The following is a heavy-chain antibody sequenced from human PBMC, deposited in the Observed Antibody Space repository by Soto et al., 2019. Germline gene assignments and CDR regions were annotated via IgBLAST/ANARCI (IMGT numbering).Heavy chain of an antibody. CDR1: GYTFTSYG. CDR3: ARVVGYYYDSSRDAFDI. Sequence: ASVKVSCKASGYTFTSYGISWVRHAPGQGLEWMGWISAYNGNTNYAQKLQGRVTMTTDTSTSTAYMELRSLRSDDTAVYYCARVVGYYYDSSRDAFDIWGQGTMVTVSS. V-gene: IGHV1-18*04. CDR2: ISAYNGNT. J-gene: IGHJ3*02. D-gene: IGHD3-22*01.